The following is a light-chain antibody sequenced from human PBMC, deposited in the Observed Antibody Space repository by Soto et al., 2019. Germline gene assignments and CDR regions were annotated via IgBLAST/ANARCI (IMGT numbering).Light chain of an antibody. Sequence: DIVMTQSPDSLAVSLGERATINCKSSQSVLYSSNNKNYLGWYQRKPGQPPKLLIYWASTRESGVPDRFSGRGSGPDFTLTISSLQAEDVAVYSCQQYDSIPWTFGQGTKVEIK. CDR2: WAS. J-gene: IGKJ1*01. CDR1: QSVLYSSNNKNY. CDR3: QQYDSIPWT. V-gene: IGKV4-1*01.